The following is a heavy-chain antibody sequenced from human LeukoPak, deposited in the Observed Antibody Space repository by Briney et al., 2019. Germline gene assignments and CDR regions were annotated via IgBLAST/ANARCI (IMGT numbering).Heavy chain of an antibody. V-gene: IGHV4-59*01. CDR2: IYYSGST. CDR1: GGSISSYY. J-gene: IGHJ3*02. CDR3: ARAYGDYPLRTFDI. D-gene: IGHD4-17*01. Sequence: PSETLSLTCTVSGGSISSYYWSWIRQPPGEGLVWIGDIYYSGSTNYNPSLNSRVTISVDTSKNQSSLKLSSVTAADTAVYYCARAYGDYPLRTFDIWGQGTMVTVSS.